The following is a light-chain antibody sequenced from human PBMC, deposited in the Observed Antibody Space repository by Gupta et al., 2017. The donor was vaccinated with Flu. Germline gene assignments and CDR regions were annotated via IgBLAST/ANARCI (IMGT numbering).Light chain of an antibody. CDR2: DDS. V-gene: IGLV3-21*02. CDR3: QVWYSSSDLGV. J-gene: IGLJ3*02. CDR1: NDGSKS. Sequence: SYVLTQPSAVSVAQGQKARNTCGGNNDGSKSVHCYRQQPGQAHVLVVCDDSDRTSGFPEQFSGSNSVNTATLTISRVEAEDEADYYCQVWYSSSDLGVFGGGTKLTVL.